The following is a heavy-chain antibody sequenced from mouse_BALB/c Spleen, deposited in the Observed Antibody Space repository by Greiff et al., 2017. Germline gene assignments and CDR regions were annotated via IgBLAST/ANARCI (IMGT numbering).Heavy chain of an antibody. CDR1: GYSFTGYT. CDR2: INPYNSGT. CDR3: ARDYYGSSYGGAMDY. Sequence: EVKLQQSGPELVKPGASMKISCKASGYSFTGYTMNWVKQSHGKNLEWIGLINPYNSGTSYNQKFKGKATLTVDKSSSTAYMELLSLTSEDSAVYYCARDYYGSSYGGAMDYWGQGTSVTVSS. J-gene: IGHJ4*01. V-gene: IGHV1-18*01. D-gene: IGHD1-1*01.